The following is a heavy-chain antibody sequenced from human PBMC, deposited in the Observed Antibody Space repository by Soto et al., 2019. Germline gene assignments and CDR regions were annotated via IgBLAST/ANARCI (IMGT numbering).Heavy chain of an antibody. D-gene: IGHD4-17*01. CDR2: IKQDGSEK. Sequence: EVQLVESGGDLVQPGGSLRLSCAASGFTFSNYWMSWVRQAPGKGLEWVANIKQDGSEKHYVDSVKGRFTISRDNAKNSLYLQMNSLRAEDTAVYYCPRVTTVGVYWGQGTLVTVSS. J-gene: IGHJ4*02. CDR1: GFTFSNYW. CDR3: PRVTTVGVY. V-gene: IGHV3-7*04.